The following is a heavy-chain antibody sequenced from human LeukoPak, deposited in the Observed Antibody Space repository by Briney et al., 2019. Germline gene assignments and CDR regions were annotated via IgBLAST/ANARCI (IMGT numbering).Heavy chain of an antibody. CDR1: GYTFTGYY. V-gene: IGHV5-51*01. CDR3: ARRFTGSIVGARGGYYFDY. CDR2: IYPGDSDT. J-gene: IGHJ4*02. Sequence: GASVKVSCKASGYTFTGYYMHWVRQAPGQGLEWMGIIYPGDSDTRYSPSFQGQVTISADKSISTAYLQWSSLKASDTAMYYCARRFTGSIVGARGGYYFDYWGQGTLVTVSS. D-gene: IGHD1-26*01.